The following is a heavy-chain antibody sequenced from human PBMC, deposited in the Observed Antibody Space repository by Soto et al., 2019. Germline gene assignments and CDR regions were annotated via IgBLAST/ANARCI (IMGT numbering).Heavy chain of an antibody. CDR1: GFTFSAFY. Sequence: QVQLLQSGGGLVKPGGSLRLSCTASGFTFSAFYMSWIRQAPGKGLEWVAYISSDDKTIYYADSVKGRFTISRDNAKNSLYLQMNSLRAEDTAVYYCVRDPAQAWIGLWGQGTLVTVSS. J-gene: IGHJ4*02. D-gene: IGHD5-12*01. V-gene: IGHV3-11*01. CDR3: VRDPAQAWIGL. CDR2: ISSDDKTI.